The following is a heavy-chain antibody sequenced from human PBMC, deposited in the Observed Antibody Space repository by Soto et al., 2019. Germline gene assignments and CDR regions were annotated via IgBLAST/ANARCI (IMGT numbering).Heavy chain of an antibody. D-gene: IGHD2-2*01. CDR3: AKDITFLGYCSSTSCYGGAFDI. Sequence: GGSRRLSCAASGCTFDDYTMHWVRQAPGKGLEWVSLISWDGGSTYYADSVKGRFTISRDNSKNSLYLQMNSLRTEDTALYYCAKDITFLGYCSSTSCYGGAFDIWGQGTMVTVSS. V-gene: IGHV3-43*01. J-gene: IGHJ3*02. CDR1: GCTFDDYT. CDR2: ISWDGGST.